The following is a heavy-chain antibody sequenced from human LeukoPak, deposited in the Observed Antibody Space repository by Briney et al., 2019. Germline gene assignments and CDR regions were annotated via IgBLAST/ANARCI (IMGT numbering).Heavy chain of an antibody. CDR2: IYHSGST. CDR3: ASRPRIAAAGTIDY. Sequence: KPSETLSLTCAVSGYSISSGYYWGWIRQPPGKGLEWIGSIYHSGSTYYNPSLKSRVTISVDTSKNQFSLKLSSVTAADTAVYYCASRPRIAAAGTIDYWGQGILVTVSS. V-gene: IGHV4-38-2*01. CDR1: GYSISSGYY. D-gene: IGHD6-13*01. J-gene: IGHJ4*02.